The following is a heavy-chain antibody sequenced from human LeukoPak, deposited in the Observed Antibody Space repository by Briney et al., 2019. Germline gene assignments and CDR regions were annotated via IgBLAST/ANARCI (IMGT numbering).Heavy chain of an antibody. J-gene: IGHJ4*02. CDR2: IYYSGST. CDR3: ARLDGNGDYFDY. D-gene: IGHD1-1*01. V-gene: IGHV4-59*08. CDR1: GGSISSYY. Sequence: PSETLSLTCTVSGGSISSYYWSWIRQPPGKGLEWIGYIYYSGSTNYNPSLKSRVTISVDTSKNQFSLKLSSVTAADTAVYYCARLDGNGDYFDYWGQGTLVTVSS.